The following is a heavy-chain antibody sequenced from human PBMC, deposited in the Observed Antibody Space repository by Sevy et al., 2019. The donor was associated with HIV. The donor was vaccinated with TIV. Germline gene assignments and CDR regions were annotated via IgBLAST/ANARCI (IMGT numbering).Heavy chain of an antibody. CDR2: IDPDGSDK. Sequence: GGSLRLSCAASEFIFTGYWMNWVRQAPGKGLEWVANIDPDGSDKRYVDSVRGRFTISRDNANNFLYLQMSSLRADDTAVYYCARAGGWGNINHSNQILDIWGHGTKVTVSS. CDR1: EFIFTGYW. V-gene: IGHV3-7*01. J-gene: IGHJ3*02. D-gene: IGHD3-16*01. CDR3: ARAGGWGNINHSNQILDI.